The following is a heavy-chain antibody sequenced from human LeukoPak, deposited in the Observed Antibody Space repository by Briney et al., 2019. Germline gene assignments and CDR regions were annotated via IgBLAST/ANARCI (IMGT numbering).Heavy chain of an antibody. J-gene: IGHJ3*02. D-gene: IGHD1-26*01. Sequence: SETLSLTCTVSGGSISSSSYYWGWIRQPPGKGLEWIGSIYYSGSTYYNPSLKSRVTISVDTSKNQFSLKLSSVTAADTAVYYCARDRGGSYPRDAFDIWGQGTMVTVSS. CDR3: ARDRGGSYPRDAFDI. CDR1: GGSISSSSYY. V-gene: IGHV4-39*02. CDR2: IYYSGST.